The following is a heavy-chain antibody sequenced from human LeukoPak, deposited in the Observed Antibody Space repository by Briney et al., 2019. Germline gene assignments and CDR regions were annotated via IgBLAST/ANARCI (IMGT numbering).Heavy chain of an antibody. CDR1: GFNFSSSW. CDR3: ARDPPVGATPADAFDI. D-gene: IGHD1-26*01. Sequence: PGGSLRLSCVASGFNFSSSWMSWVRRAPGKGLEWVANIKQDGFEKYYVDFVKGRFTISRDNAKNSLYLQMNSLRAEDTAVYYCARDPPVGATPADAFDIWGQGTMVTVSS. V-gene: IGHV3-7*01. J-gene: IGHJ3*02. CDR2: IKQDGFEK.